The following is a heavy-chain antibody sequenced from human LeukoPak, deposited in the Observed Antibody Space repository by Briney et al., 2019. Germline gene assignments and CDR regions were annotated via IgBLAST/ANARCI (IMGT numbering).Heavy chain of an antibody. CDR1: GYTFTSYD. CDR3: ARGFTTYYDFWSGYSYDAFDI. Sequence: ASVKVSCKASGYTFTSYDINWVRQATGQGLEWMGWMNPNSGNTGYAQKFQGRVTMTRNTSISTAHMELSSLRSEDTAVYYCARGFTTYYDFWSGYSYDAFDIWGQGTMVTVSS. V-gene: IGHV1-8*01. D-gene: IGHD3-3*01. CDR2: MNPNSGNT. J-gene: IGHJ3*02.